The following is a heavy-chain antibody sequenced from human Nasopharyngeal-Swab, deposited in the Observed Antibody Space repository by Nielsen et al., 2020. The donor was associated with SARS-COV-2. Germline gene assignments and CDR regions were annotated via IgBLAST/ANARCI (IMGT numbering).Heavy chain of an antibody. D-gene: IGHD6-19*01. J-gene: IGHJ4*02. V-gene: IGHV3-73*01. CDR2: IRSKANSYAT. Sequence: GESLKISCAASGFTFSGSAMHWVRQASGKGLEWVGRIRSKANSYATAYAASVKGRFTISRDDSKNTAYLQMNSLKTEDTAVYYCTRQISGRYHPFDYWGQGTLVTVSS. CDR1: GFTFSGSA. CDR3: TRQISGRYHPFDY.